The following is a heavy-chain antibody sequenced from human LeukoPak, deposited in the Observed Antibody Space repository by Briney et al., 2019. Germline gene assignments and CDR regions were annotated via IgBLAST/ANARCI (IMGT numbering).Heavy chain of an antibody. D-gene: IGHD3-10*01. V-gene: IGHV4-59*01. CDR3: ARVGTYYRSLDS. CDR1: GGSINDAS. Sequence: SETLSLTCTVAGGSINDASWNWIRQPPGQGLEWIGYIYHSGGTNYNPSLKSRVTISLDTSKNQFSLKLSSVTAADTAVYYCARVGTYYRSLDSWGQGTLVTVSS. J-gene: IGHJ4*02. CDR2: IYHSGGT.